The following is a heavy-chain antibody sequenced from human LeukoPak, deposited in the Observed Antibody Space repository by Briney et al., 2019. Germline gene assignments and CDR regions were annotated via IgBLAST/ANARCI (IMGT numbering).Heavy chain of an antibody. CDR3: ARGKGYYDILTGYLPSGGFDL. CDR1: GYTFNAYY. D-gene: IGHD3-9*01. V-gene: IGHV1-2*02. CDR2: INLNTGGT. J-gene: IGHJ5*02. Sequence: GASVKVSCKASGYTFNAYYMHWVRQAPGQGLEWMGWINLNTGGTIYAPKFQGRVSMTRETSSSTASVELTGLTSDDTAAYYCARGKGYYDILTGYLPSGGFDLWGQGILVTVSS.